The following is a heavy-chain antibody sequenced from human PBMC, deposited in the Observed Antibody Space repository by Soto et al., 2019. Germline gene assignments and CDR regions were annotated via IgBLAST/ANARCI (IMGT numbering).Heavy chain of an antibody. CDR3: ARGTVTSGRWFGP. D-gene: IGHD4-17*01. J-gene: IGHJ5*02. CDR1: ASTFTGYT. CDR2: ISTFNGNT. V-gene: IGHV1-18*04. Sequence: QVHLVQSGTEVKEPGASVKVSCKASASTFTGYTINWLRQAPGQGLEWMGWISTFNGNTKYAGNFEGRVTMTTDTSTTTAYMELTSLTFADTSVYFGARGTVTSGRWFGPWGQGTLVSVSS.